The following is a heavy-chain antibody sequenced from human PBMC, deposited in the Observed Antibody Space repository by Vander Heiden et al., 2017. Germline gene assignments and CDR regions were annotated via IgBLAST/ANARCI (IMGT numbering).Heavy chain of an antibody. CDR1: GYSFSSCW. CDR3: ARTRSGWYREAYDF. CDR2: IYPGDSDT. V-gene: IGHV5-51*01. D-gene: IGHD6-19*01. J-gene: IGHJ3*01. Sequence: VQLAQSGVEVTTAGESLKISCKGSGYSFSSCWIGWVRQMPGKGLERMGIIYPGDSDTRYSPSFQGQVTISADKSINTAYLQWSSLKASYTTMYHCARTRSGWYREAYDFWGQGAMVTVSS.